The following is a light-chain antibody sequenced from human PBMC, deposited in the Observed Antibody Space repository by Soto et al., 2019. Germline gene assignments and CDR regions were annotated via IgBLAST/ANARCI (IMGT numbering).Light chain of an antibody. CDR3: QQYGTSPYT. V-gene: IGKV3-20*01. CDR2: GAS. Sequence: EIVLTQSPGTLSLSPGERATLYCRASQSVSSSSLAWYQQKPGQAPRLLIYGASSRATGIPDRFSGSGSGTDFTLTITRLEPKDFAVYYCQQYGTSPYTFGQGTKLEIK. J-gene: IGKJ2*01. CDR1: QSVSSSS.